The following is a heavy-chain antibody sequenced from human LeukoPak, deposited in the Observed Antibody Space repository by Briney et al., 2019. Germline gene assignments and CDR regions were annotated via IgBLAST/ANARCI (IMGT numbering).Heavy chain of an antibody. J-gene: IGHJ3*02. CDR2: IYYSGST. CDR3: ARGPPTTRRI. V-gene: IGHV4-59*01. D-gene: IGHD1-1*01. CDR1: GGSISSYY. Sequence: SETLSLTCTVSGGSISSYYWSWIWKPPGQGLEWMGYIYYSGSTNYNHSHKSRVTISVDTANSQFSLKLSSVTAADTAVYYCARGPPTTRRIWGQGTMVTVS.